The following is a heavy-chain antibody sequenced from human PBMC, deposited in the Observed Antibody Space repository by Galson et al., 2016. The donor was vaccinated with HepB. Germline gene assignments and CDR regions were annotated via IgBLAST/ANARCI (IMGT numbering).Heavy chain of an antibody. Sequence: LRLSCAASGFRISIYSMNWVRQAAGKGREWVSAIRGSGTGTSYTDSVKGRFTISRDNSKNTLYLQMNSLRAEDAAVYYCSKIRLVGYNSGWGGSFEIWGRGTLVTVSS. D-gene: IGHD6-19*01. CDR3: SKIRLVGYNSGWGGSFEI. J-gene: IGHJ3*02. CDR2: IRGSGTGT. V-gene: IGHV3-23*01. CDR1: GFRISIYS.